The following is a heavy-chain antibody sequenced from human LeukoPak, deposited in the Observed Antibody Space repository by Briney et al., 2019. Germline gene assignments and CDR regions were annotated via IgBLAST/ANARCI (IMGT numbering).Heavy chain of an antibody. V-gene: IGHV3-11*04. CDR2: ISSGGDIM. CDR3: ARDSFDSGSSPSDF. Sequence: KTGGSLRLSCAASGLRFSDYYVSWIRQAPGKGLQWVSYISSGGDIMHYADSVKGRFTISTDNARNSLFLQMSSLRDDVTAVYYCARDSFDSGSSPSDFWGQGTLVTVSS. J-gene: IGHJ4*02. D-gene: IGHD3-9*01. CDR1: GLRFSDYY.